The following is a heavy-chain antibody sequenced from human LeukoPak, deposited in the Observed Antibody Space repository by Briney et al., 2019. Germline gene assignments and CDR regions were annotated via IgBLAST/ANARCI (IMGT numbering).Heavy chain of an antibody. CDR3: ARSVGSSGYFLYFDY. D-gene: IGHD3-22*01. CDR2: IYYSGST. J-gene: IGHJ4*02. CDR1: GGSISSSSYY. V-gene: IGHV4-39*01. Sequence: SETLSLTCTVSGGSISSSSYYWGWIRQPPGKGLEWIGSIYYSGSTYYNPSLKSRVTISVDTSKNQFSLKLSSVTAADTAVYYCARSVGSSGYFLYFDYWGQGTLVTVSS.